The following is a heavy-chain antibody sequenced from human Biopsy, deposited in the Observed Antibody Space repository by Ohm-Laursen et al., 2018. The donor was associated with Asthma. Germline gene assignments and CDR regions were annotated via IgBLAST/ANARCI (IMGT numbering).Heavy chain of an antibody. V-gene: IGHV4-59*01. CDR3: AGFCSGGNCPDH. Sequence: GTLSLTCPVSGVSIRSYYWTWIRQPPGKGLEWIGNIHYSGSTYSNPSLKSRVTISVDTSKKQISLRLSSVIAADTAVYYCAGFCSGGNCPDHWGQGTLVIVSA. D-gene: IGHD2-15*01. CDR1: GVSIRSYY. J-gene: IGHJ4*02. CDR2: IHYSGST.